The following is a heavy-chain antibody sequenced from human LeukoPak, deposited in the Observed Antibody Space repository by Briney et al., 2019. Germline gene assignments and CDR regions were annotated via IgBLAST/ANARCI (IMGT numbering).Heavy chain of an antibody. CDR1: GFTFSDYY. J-gene: IGHJ5*02. CDR3: AGVGGVIAVAGTPNWFDP. Sequence: PGGSLRLSCAASGFTFSDYYMGWIRQAPGKGLEWVSYISSSGSTIYYADSVTGQFTISRDKDKKSLYLQMHSLRAEDTGVYYCAGVGGVIAVAGTPNWFDPWGQGTLVTVSS. CDR2: ISSSGSTI. V-gene: IGHV3-11*04. D-gene: IGHD6-19*01.